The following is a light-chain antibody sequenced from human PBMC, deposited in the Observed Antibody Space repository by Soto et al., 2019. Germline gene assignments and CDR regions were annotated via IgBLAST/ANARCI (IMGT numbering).Light chain of an antibody. CDR2: GTS. V-gene: IGKV3-15*01. Sequence: EIVMTQSPATLSVSPGERATLSCRASQSVSYNLAWYQQKPGQAPRLLIYGTSTRATGIPARFSGSGSGTEFTLTISSLQSEDFSVYYCQQYNNWPVFTFGGGTKVEI. CDR1: QSVSYN. J-gene: IGKJ4*01. CDR3: QQYNNWPVFT.